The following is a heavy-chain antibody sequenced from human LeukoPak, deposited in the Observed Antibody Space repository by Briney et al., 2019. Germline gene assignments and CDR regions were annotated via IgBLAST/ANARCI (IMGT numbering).Heavy chain of an antibody. CDR1: GGSISSYY. CDR3: ARLLGSSGYAGDWYFDL. Sequence: SETVSLTCTVSGGSISSYYWSWIRQPVGKGLEWFGRLYTNGTVNYNPSLRSRVTMSRDTSRNQFSLKLTSVTAADTAVYYCARLLGSSGYAGDWYFDLWGPGALVTVSS. J-gene: IGHJ2*01. D-gene: IGHD3-22*01. V-gene: IGHV4-4*07. CDR2: LYTNGTV.